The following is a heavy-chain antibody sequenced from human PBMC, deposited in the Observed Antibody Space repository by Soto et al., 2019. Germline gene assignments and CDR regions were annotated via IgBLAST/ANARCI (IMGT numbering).Heavy chain of an antibody. CDR3: ARTIEAMDRDYYYYYMDV. CDR1: GFTFSSYW. J-gene: IGHJ6*03. CDR2: IKQDGSEK. D-gene: IGHD3-10*01. V-gene: IGHV3-7*01. Sequence: GGSLRLSCAASGFTFSSYWMRWVRQAPGKGLEWVANIKQDGSEKYYVDSVKGRFTISRDNAKNSLYLQMNSLRAEDTAVYYCARTIEAMDRDYYYYYMDVWGKGTTVTVSS.